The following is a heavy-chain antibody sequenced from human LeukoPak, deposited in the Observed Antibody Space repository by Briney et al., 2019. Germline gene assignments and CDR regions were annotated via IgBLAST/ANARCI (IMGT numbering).Heavy chain of an antibody. CDR3: ARLPEYYYAGSRAFDI. CDR2: ISAYNGNT. CDR1: GYTFTSYG. V-gene: IGHV1-18*01. Sequence: ASVKVSCKASGYTFTSYGISWVRQAPGQGLEWMGWISAYNGNTNYAQKLQGRVTMTTDTSTSTAYMELRSLRSDDTAVYYCARLPEYYYAGSRAFDIWGQGTMVTVSS. D-gene: IGHD3-10*01. J-gene: IGHJ3*02.